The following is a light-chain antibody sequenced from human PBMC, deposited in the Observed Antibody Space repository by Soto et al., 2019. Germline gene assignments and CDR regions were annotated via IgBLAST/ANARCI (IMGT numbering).Light chain of an antibody. CDR3: QQYYSTPPYT. J-gene: IGKJ2*01. CDR2: WAS. Sequence: DIVMTQSPDSLAVSLGERATINCKSSKSVLYSSNDKNYLAWYQQKPGQPPKLLIYWASTRESGVPDRFSGSGSGTDFTLTISSLQAEDVAVYYCQQYYSTPPYTFGQGTK. V-gene: IGKV4-1*01. CDR1: KSVLYSSNDKNY.